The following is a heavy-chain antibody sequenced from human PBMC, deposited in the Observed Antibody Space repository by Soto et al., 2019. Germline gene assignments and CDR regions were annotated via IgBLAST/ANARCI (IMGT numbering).Heavy chain of an antibody. CDR1: GDSNRTRYW. CDR3: ARYYCSSTSCYSMVFDP. CDR2: VNHSGTA. V-gene: IGHV4-4*02. Sequence: SETLSLTCAVSGDSNRTRYWWTWVRRPPGRELQWIGEVNHSGTANYNPSLKSRATISVDTSKNQFSLKLSSVTAADTAVYYCARYYCSSTSCYSMVFDPWGQGTLVTVSS. D-gene: IGHD2-2*02. J-gene: IGHJ5*02.